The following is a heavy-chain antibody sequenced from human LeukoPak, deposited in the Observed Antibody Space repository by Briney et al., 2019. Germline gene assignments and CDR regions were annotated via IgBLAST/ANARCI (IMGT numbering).Heavy chain of an antibody. CDR1: GFTFSSYW. CDR3: ASTNSSGYQYDY. J-gene: IGHJ4*02. V-gene: IGHV3-74*01. D-gene: IGHD3-22*01. Sequence: GGSLRLSCAASGFTFSSYWMHWVRQAPGKGLVWVSRINSDGSSTSYADSVKGRFPISRDNAKNTLYLQMNSLRAEDTAVYYCASTNSSGYQYDYWGQGTLVTVSS. CDR2: INSDGSST.